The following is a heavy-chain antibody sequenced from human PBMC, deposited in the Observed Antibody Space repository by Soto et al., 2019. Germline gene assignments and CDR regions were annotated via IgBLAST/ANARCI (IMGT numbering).Heavy chain of an antibody. D-gene: IGHD3-10*01. CDR2: IIPIFGTA. J-gene: IGHJ6*02. V-gene: IGHV1-69*01. Sequence: QVQLVQSGAEVKKPGSSVKVSCKASGGTFSSYAISGVRRAPAQGLEWMGGIIPIFGTANYAQKFQGRVRITADESTSRAYMELSSLRSEDTAVYYCSYGSGSVDYYYYGMDVWGQGTTVTVSS. CDR3: SYGSGSVDYYYYGMDV. CDR1: GGTFSSYA.